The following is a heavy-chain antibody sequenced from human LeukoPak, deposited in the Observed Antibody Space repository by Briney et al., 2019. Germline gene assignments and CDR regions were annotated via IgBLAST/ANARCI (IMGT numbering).Heavy chain of an antibody. CDR1: GFTFSNAW. CDR3: TTDPQYYDFWSGYYNVYYYYYMDV. Sequence: GGSLRLSCAGSGFTFSNAWMSWVRQAPGKGLEWVGRIKSKTDGGTTDYAAPVKGRFTISRDDSKNTLYLQMNSLKTEDTAVYYCTTDPQYYDFWSGYYNVYYYYYMDVWGKGTTVTVSS. D-gene: IGHD3-3*01. V-gene: IGHV3-15*01. J-gene: IGHJ6*03. CDR2: IKSKTDGGTT.